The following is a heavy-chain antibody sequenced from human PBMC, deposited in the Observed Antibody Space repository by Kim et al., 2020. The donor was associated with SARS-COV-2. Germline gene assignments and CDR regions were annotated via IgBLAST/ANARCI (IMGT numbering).Heavy chain of an antibody. J-gene: IGHJ4*02. CDR3: ARDCSPFGSGWQGLDY. Sequence: VKSRITINPDTSKNQFSLQLNSVTPEDTAVYYCARDCSPFGSGWQGLDYWGQGTLVTVSS. V-gene: IGHV6-1*01. D-gene: IGHD6-19*01.